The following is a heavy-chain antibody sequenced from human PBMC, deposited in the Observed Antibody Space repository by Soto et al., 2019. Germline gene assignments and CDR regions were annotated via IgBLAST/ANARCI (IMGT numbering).Heavy chain of an antibody. V-gene: IGHV5-51*01. Sequence: GESLKISCQGSGNSFTTYWIAWVRQMPGKGLEWMGIIYPGDSDTRYSPSFQGQVTISADKSISTAYLQWSSLKTSDTAMYYCARQGYTYGYDYWGQGTQVTVSS. CDR2: IYPGDSDT. CDR3: ARQGYTYGYDY. CDR1: GNSFTTYW. D-gene: IGHD5-18*01. J-gene: IGHJ4*02.